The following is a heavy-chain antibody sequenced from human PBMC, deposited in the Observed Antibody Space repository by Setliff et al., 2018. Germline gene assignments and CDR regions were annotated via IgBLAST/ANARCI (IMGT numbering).Heavy chain of an antibody. CDR3: ARKKTVYWYYGMDV. CDR2: IYYSGST. D-gene: IGHD2-15*01. V-gene: IGHV4-39*07. CDR1: GGSISSSSYY. J-gene: IGHJ6*02. Sequence: PSETLSLTCTVSGGSISSSSYYWGWIRQPPGKGLEWIGSIYYSGSTYYNPSLKSRVTIPVDTSKNQFSLKLSSVTAADTAVYYCARKKTVYWYYGMDVWGQGTTVTVSS.